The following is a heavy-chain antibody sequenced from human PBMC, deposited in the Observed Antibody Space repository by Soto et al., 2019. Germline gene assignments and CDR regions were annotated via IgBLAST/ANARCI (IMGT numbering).Heavy chain of an antibody. CDR2: IKQDGSEK. Sequence: GRLLRLWRAAAGFTSSNHWRSWVRQEQGKGLEWVANIKQDGSEKYYVDSVKGRFTISRDNAKNSLYLQMNSLRAEDTAVYYCAKDLVSGWYNWFDPWGQGTLVTVCS. J-gene: IGHJ5*02. CDR3: AKDLVSGWYNWFDP. V-gene: IGHV3-7*01. D-gene: IGHD6-19*01. CDR1: GFTSSNHW.